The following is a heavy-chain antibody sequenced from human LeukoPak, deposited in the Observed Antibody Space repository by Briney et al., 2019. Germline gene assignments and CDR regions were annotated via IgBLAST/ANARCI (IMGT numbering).Heavy chain of an antibody. V-gene: IGHV3-7*01. CDR1: GFTFSSFW. CDR3: ARDRYSDTSRVPFVY. CDR2: IKYDGREK. D-gene: IGHD3-22*01. J-gene: IGHJ4*02. Sequence: GGSLRLSCAASGFTFSSFWMTWVRLAPGKGLEWVANIKYDGREKYYVDSVKGRFTISRDNSRNSIYLQMNSLRVDDTAVYYCARDRYSDTSRVPFVYWGQGILVTVSS.